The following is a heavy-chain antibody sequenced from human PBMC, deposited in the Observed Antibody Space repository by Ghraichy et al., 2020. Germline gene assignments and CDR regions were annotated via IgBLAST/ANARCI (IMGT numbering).Heavy chain of an antibody. CDR1: GGTFSSYA. CDR2: IIPILGIA. Sequence: SVKVSCKASGGTFSSYAISWVRQAPGQGLEWMGRIIPILGIANYAQKFQGRVTITADKSTSTAYMELSSLRSEDTAVYYCAREVFVVVVAAIGSWFDPWGQGTLVTVSS. CDR3: AREVFVVVVAAIGSWFDP. J-gene: IGHJ5*02. D-gene: IGHD2-15*01. V-gene: IGHV1-69*04.